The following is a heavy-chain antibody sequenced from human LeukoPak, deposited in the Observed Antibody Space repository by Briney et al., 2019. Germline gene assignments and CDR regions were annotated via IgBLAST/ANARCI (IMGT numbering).Heavy chain of an antibody. D-gene: IGHD5-12*01. V-gene: IGHV3-15*07. CDR1: GFTFSNAW. CDR3: ARAPGYDLYDY. J-gene: IGHJ4*02. CDR2: IRSNSDGGTI. Sequence: GGSLRLSCATSGFTFSNAWMNWVRQAPGKGLEWVGRIRSNSDGGTIDYAAPVKGRFTLSRDDSKTTLYLQMNSLRAEDTAVYYCARAPGYDLYDYWGQGTLVTVSS.